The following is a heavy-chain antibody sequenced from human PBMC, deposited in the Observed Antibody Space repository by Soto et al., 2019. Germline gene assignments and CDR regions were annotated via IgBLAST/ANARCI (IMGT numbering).Heavy chain of an antibody. V-gene: IGHV3-30*03. D-gene: IGHD3-10*01. Sequence: GGSLRLSCAASGFTFSNYGMHWVRQAPGKGLEWVAVISDDGVSKYYADSVQGRFTISRDNSESAVFLQMNSLRPDDTALYFCARAYYFGSGTSYTLYYWGQGTQVTVSS. CDR3: ARAYYFGSGTSYTLYY. CDR1: GFTFSNYG. J-gene: IGHJ4*02. CDR2: ISDDGVSK.